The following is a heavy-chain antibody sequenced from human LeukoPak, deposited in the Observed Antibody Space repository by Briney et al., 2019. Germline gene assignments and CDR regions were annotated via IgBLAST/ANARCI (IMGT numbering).Heavy chain of an antibody. Sequence: ASVKVSCKASGYTFTSYDINWVRQATGQGLEWMGWMNPNSGNTGYAQKFQGRVTMTRNTSISTAYMELSSLRSEDTAVYYCARGPYYYGSGRRGYYFDYWGQGTLVTVSS. V-gene: IGHV1-8*01. J-gene: IGHJ4*02. CDR2: MNPNSGNT. CDR1: GYTFTSYD. D-gene: IGHD3-10*01. CDR3: ARGPYYYGSGRRGYYFDY.